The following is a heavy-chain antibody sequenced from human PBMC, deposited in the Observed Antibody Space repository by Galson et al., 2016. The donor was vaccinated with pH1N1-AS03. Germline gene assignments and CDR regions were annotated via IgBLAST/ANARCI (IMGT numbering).Heavy chain of an antibody. CDR1: GFNFSASA. CDR2: IRAKACNYAT. J-gene: IGHJ5*02. CDR3: TRHPRRAAGGLGGFDP. D-gene: IGHD6-13*01. V-gene: IGHV3-73*01. Sequence: SLRLSCAASGFNFSASAMHWVRQTSGKGPEWIGRIRAKACNYATEYAAPVRGRFTISKDDSKNTAFLQMNSLKIEDTAVYYCTRHPRRAAGGLGGFDPWGQGTLVTVSS.